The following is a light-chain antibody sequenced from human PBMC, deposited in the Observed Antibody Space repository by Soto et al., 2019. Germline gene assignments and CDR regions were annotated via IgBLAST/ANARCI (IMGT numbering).Light chain of an antibody. CDR1: QTIINW. CDR3: QQFSLYWA. Sequence: DIQMTQSPSTLSASVGDRVTITCRASQTIINWLAWYQQKPGKAPKLLIYNADTLESGVPSRFSGSGYGTEFILTISSLQPDDFATYYCQQFSLYWAFGQGTKVDIK. CDR2: NAD. J-gene: IGKJ1*01. V-gene: IGKV1-5*01.